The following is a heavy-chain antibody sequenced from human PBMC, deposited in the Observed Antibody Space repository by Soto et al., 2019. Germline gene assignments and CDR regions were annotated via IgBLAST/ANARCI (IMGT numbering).Heavy chain of an antibody. V-gene: IGHV3-33*01. Sequence: QVQLVESGGAVVQPGRSLRLSCAASKFTFSNYGMHWVRQAPGQGLEWVAFIWYDGSNKYYADSVRGRFTISRDNSKNTLYLQMGSLRAEDMALYYCARRGYGSRWPNVYMDVWGKGTTVTVSS. CDR1: KFTFSNYG. J-gene: IGHJ6*03. D-gene: IGHD6-13*01. CDR3: ARRGYGSRWPNVYMDV. CDR2: IWYDGSNK.